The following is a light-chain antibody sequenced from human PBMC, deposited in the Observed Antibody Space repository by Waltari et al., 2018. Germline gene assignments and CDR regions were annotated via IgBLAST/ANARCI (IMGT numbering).Light chain of an antibody. CDR2: DVS. CDR3: SSYATSNTVV. CDR1: HSSIDPSYS. Sequence: SALTQPASVSGSPGQSITISCTCYHSSIDPSYSVPWYQQHPGQAPKLILYDVSGWPLGISNRFAGSKSDNTAALTISGLQDEYEANYYCSSYATSNTVVFGGGTKVTVL. V-gene: IGLV2-14*03. J-gene: IGLJ2*01.